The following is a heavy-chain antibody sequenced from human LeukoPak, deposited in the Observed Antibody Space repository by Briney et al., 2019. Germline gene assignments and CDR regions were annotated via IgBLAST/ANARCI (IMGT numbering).Heavy chain of an antibody. J-gene: IGHJ6*02. CDR2: ISSSGSTI. Sequence: PGGSLRLSCAASGFTFSDYYMSWIRQAPGKGLEWVSYISSSGSTIYYADSVKGRFTISRDNAKKSLYLQMNSLRAEDTAVYYCARPRPRGDYYGMDVWGQGTTVTVSS. V-gene: IGHV3-11*01. D-gene: IGHD3-10*01. CDR1: GFTFSDYY. CDR3: ARPRPRGDYYGMDV.